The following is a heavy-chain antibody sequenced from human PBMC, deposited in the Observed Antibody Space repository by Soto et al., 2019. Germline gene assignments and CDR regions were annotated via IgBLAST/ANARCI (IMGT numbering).Heavy chain of an antibody. Sequence: PSETLSLTRAVYCGSFSGYYWSWLRQPPGKGLEWIGEINHSGSTNYNPSLKSRVNISVDASKNQFSLKLSSVTAADTAVYYCARGVTGDFWSGYYYYGMDVWGQGSSVTLSS. V-gene: IGHV4-34*01. CDR1: CGSFSGYY. D-gene: IGHD3-3*01. J-gene: IGHJ6*02. CDR2: INHSGST. CDR3: ARGVTGDFWSGYYYYGMDV.